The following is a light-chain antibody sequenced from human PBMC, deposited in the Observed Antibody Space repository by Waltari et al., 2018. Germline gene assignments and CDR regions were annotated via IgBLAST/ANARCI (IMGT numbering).Light chain of an antibody. CDR3: ASWDDSLNGHWV. J-gene: IGLJ3*02. CDR1: SSNLGNHV. V-gene: IGLV1-44*01. Sequence: QSVLTQPPSASGTPGQRVTISCSGTSSNLGNHVVTWYQQVPGTAPQLLTYRNDLRPSGVPDRFSASKSGTSASLAISGLQSEDEAEYYCASWDDSLNGHWVFGGGTKVTVL. CDR2: RND.